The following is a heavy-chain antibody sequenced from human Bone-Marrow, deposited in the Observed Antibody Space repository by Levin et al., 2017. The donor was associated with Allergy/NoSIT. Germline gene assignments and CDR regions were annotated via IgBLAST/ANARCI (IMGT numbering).Heavy chain of an antibody. CDR3: VRDAEGFDF. CDR1: GYTFTNYN. V-gene: IGHV1-18*01. J-gene: IGHJ4*02. CDR2: IRTYNGDT. Sequence: PVASVKVSCKASGYTFTNYNIIWVRQAPGQELEWMGWIRTYNGDTKYPQRIQGRVTLTSDTSTTTAFMELTSLTPDDTAVYFCVRDAEGFDFWGQGTLVTVSS.